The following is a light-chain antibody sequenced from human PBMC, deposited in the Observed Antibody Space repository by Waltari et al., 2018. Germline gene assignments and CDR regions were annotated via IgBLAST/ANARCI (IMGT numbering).Light chain of an antibody. CDR3: QSSGSSATEWF. CDR1: ALAKQY. CDR2: KDT. Sequence: SSELTQSPSLSVSPGQTARITCSGDALAKQYVYWYQQKPGQAPMLLIYKDTARPSGIPERFSGSNSGTTVSLTISGVQAEDEADYYCQSSGSSATEWFFGGGTKLTVL. J-gene: IGLJ2*01. V-gene: IGLV3-25*03.